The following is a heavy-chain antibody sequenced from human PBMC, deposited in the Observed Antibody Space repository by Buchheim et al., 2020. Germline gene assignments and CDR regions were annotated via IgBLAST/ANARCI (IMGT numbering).Heavy chain of an antibody. J-gene: IGHJ4*02. CDR3: ARDRWYYGSGSSFYFDY. Sequence: QVQLQESGPGLVKPSQTLSLTCTVSGGSISSGSYYWSWIRQPAGKGLEWIGRIYTSGSTNYNPSLKSRVTISVDTSKNPFSLKLSSVTAADTAVYYCARDRWYYGSGSSFYFDYWGQGTL. CDR2: IYTSGST. CDR1: GGSISSGSYY. V-gene: IGHV4-61*02. D-gene: IGHD3-10*01.